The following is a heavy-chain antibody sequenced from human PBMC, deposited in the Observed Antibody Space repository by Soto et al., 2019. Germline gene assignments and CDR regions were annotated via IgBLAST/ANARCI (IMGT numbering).Heavy chain of an antibody. CDR2: IYYSGST. J-gene: IGHJ6*03. CDR1: GGSISSYY. CDR3: ARDFRLPAGEPNYYYYMDV. Sequence: PSETLSLTCTVSGGSISSYYWSWIRQPPGKGLEWIGYIYYSGSTNYNPSLKSRVTISVDTSKNQFSLKLSSVTAADTAVYYCARDFRLPAGEPNYYYYMDVWGKGTTVTVSS. V-gene: IGHV4-59*12.